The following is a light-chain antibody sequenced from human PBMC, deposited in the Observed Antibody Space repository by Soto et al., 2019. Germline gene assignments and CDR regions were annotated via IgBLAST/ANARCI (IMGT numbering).Light chain of an antibody. V-gene: IGKV3-20*01. J-gene: IGKJ1*01. Sequence: EIVLTQSPGTLSLSPGERATLSCRASPSVSSSYLAWYQQKPGQAPRLLIYGASSRATGIPDRFSGSGSGKAFTLTISRLEPEDFAVYYCQQYGSSSWTFGQGTKVEIK. CDR3: QQYGSSSWT. CDR2: GAS. CDR1: PSVSSSY.